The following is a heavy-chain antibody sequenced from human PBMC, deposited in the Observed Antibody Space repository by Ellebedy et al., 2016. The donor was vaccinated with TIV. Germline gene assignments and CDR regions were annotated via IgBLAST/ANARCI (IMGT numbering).Heavy chain of an antibody. D-gene: IGHD3-22*01. J-gene: IGHJ4*02. V-gene: IGHV1-58*01. CDR2: IVVGSGNT. Sequence: AASVKVSCKASGFTFTSSAVQWVRQARGQRLEWIGWIVVGSGNTNYAQKFQERVTITRDMSTSTAYMELSSLRSEDTAVYYCAALTYYYDSSGYYFDYWGQGTLVTVSS. CDR1: GFTFTSSA. CDR3: AALTYYYDSSGYYFDY.